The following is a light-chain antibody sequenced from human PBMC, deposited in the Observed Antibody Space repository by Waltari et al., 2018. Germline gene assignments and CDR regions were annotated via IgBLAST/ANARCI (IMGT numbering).Light chain of an antibody. CDR2: GNS. Sequence: QSVLTPPPSVSGAPGQRVTISCTGRSSNLGAGYYVSWYQQLQGTAPKLLLYGNSNRPSGVPDRFSGSKSGTSASLAITGLQAEDEADYYCQSYDSSLSGYVVFGGGTKLTVL. V-gene: IGLV1-40*01. CDR3: QSYDSSLSGYVV. CDR1: SSNLGAGYY. J-gene: IGLJ2*01.